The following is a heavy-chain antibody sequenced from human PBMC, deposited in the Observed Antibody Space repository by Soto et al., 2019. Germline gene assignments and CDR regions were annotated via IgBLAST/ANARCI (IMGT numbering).Heavy chain of an antibody. D-gene: IGHD3-10*01. CDR3: ARGVPITTSGWGPYY. CDR2: INPSRGNT. J-gene: IGHJ4*02. V-gene: IGHV1-46*03. Sequence: QVQMVQSGAELKKPGASVKLSCKASGYTFSGFFIHWVRQAPGQGLEWVGGINPSRGNTGYARKLEGRVTLTADTSTSPVYMELSSLHFDDTAVYYCARGVPITTSGWGPYYWGQGTLVTVSS. CDR1: GYTFSGFF.